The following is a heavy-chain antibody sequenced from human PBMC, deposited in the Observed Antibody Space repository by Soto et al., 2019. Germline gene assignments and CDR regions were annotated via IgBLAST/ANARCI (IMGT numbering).Heavy chain of an antibody. V-gene: IGHV3-23*01. CDR3: AKGIYSGYGPFDY. D-gene: IGHD5-12*01. J-gene: IGHJ4*02. CDR1: GCTFSRYA. Sequence: GSLRLSCAASGCTFSRYAMSWVRQAPGKGLEWVSAISGSGGSTYYADFVKGRFTISRDNSKNTLYLQMNSLRAEDTAVYYCAKGIYSGYGPFDYWGQGTLVTVSS. CDR2: ISGSGGST.